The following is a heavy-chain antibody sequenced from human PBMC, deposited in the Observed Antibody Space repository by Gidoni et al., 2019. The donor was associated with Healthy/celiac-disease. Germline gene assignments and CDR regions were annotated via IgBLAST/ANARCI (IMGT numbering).Heavy chain of an antibody. D-gene: IGHD2-21*01. CDR3: ARAEYCGGDCYFFDY. CDR2: IYYSGST. J-gene: IGHJ4*02. CDR1: GGSVSSGSYY. Sequence: QVQLQESGQGLVKPSETLSLTCTVSGGSVSSGSYYWSWIRHPPGKGLEWIGYIYYSGSTNYNPSLKSRVTISVDTSKNQFSLKLSSVTAADTAVYYCARAEYCGGDCYFFDYWGQGTLVTVSP. V-gene: IGHV4-61*01.